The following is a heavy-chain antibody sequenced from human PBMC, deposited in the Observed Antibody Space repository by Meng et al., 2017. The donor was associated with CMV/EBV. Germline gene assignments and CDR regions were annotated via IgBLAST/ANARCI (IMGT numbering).Heavy chain of an antibody. Sequence: ASVKVSCKASGYTFTGYYMHWVRQAPGQGLEWMGWINPNSGGTNYAQKFQGRVTMTRDTSISTAYMELSRLRSDDTAVYYCARKASRITIFGVVYYFDYWGQGTLVTSPQ. CDR1: GYTFTGYY. CDR2: INPNSGGT. CDR3: ARKASRITIFGVVYYFDY. J-gene: IGHJ4*02. V-gene: IGHV1-2*02. D-gene: IGHD3-3*01.